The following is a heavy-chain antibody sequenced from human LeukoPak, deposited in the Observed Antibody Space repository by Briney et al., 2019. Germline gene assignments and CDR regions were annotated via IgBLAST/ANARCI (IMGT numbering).Heavy chain of an antibody. V-gene: IGHV4-61*02. Sequence: SETLSLTCTVSGGSISSGSYYWSWIRQPAGKGLEWIGRIYISGSTNYNPSLKSRVTISVDTSKNQFSLKLSSVTAADTAVYYCARDKNYYYYYMDVWGKGTTVTISS. CDR3: ARDKNYYYYYMDV. CDR1: GGSISSGSYY. J-gene: IGHJ6*03. CDR2: IYISGST.